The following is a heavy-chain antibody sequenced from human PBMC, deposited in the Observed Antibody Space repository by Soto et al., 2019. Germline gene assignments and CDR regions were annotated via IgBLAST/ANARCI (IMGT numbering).Heavy chain of an antibody. Sequence: QVQLVESGGGVVQPGRSLRLSCAASGFTFSRYGMHWVRQAPGKGLEWVAVISYDGSNKYYADSVKGRFTISRDNSKNTLYLQMTSLRAEDTAVYYCASHVDTAMVDDYWGQGTLGTVSS. J-gene: IGHJ4*02. CDR3: ASHVDTAMVDDY. V-gene: IGHV3-30*03. D-gene: IGHD5-18*01. CDR2: ISYDGSNK. CDR1: GFTFSRYG.